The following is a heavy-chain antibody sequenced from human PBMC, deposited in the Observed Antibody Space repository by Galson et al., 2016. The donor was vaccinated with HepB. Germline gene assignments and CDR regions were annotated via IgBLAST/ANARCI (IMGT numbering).Heavy chain of an antibody. CDR2: ISGSGVST. Sequence: TLRLSCAASGFTFFDYAMTWVRQAPGKGLEWVSSISGSGVSTFYADSVKGRFTISRDNSKNTVYLQMNSLRADDTAVYFWAKGSSLSAAVSIWSDPWGQGTLVTVSS. J-gene: IGHJ5*02. CDR3: AKGSSLSAAVSIWSDP. D-gene: IGHD6-13*01. V-gene: IGHV3-23*01. CDR1: GFTFFDYA.